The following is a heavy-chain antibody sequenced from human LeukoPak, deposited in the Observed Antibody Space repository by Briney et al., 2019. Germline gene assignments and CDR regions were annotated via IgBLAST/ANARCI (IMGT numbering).Heavy chain of an antibody. CDR1: GGSFSGYY. J-gene: IGHJ4*02. V-gene: IGHV4-34*01. Sequence: PSETLSLTCAVYGGSFSGYYWSWSRQPPGKGLEWIGEINHSGSTNYNPSLKSRVTISVDTSKNQFSLKLSSVTAADSAVYYCARGLYYYGSGSSYYWGQGTLVTVSS. CDR3: ARGLYYYGSGSSYY. CDR2: INHSGST. D-gene: IGHD3-10*01.